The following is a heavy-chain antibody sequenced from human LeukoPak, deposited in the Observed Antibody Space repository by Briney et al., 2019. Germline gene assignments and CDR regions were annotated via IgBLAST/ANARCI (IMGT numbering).Heavy chain of an antibody. V-gene: IGHV3-23*01. CDR2: ISGSGGST. J-gene: IGHJ4*02. CDR3: AKGVTHDYFDY. D-gene: IGHD2-21*02. CDR1: GFTFSSYA. Sequence: GGSLRLSCAASGFTFSSYAMSWVRQAPGKGLEWVSAISGSGGSTYYADSVKGRYTISRDNSKNTLYLQMNCLRAEDTAVYYCAKGVTHDYFDYWGQGTLVTVSS.